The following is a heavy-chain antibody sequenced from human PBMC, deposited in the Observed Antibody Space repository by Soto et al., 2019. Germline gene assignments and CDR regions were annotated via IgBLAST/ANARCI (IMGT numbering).Heavy chain of an antibody. CDR1: GYTFTSYG. J-gene: IGHJ5*02. Sequence: QVQLVQSGAEVKKPGASVKVSRKASGYTFTSYGISWVRQAPGQGLEWMGWISAYNGNTNYAQKLQGRVTMTTDTSTSTAYMELGSLRFDETAVYYWARDLGMYYYDSSGYHWFDPWGQGTLVTVSS. CDR3: ARDLGMYYYDSSGYHWFDP. D-gene: IGHD3-22*01. V-gene: IGHV1-18*01. CDR2: ISAYNGNT.